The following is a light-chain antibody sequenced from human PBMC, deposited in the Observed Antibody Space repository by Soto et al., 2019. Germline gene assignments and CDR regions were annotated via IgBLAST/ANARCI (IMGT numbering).Light chain of an antibody. CDR2: ENN. J-gene: IGLJ2*01. CDR3: QSFDSRNVV. Sequence: NFMLTQPHSVSESPGMTVKISYTRSSGSIASNYVQWYQQRPGSAPTIVIYENNQRPSGVPDRFSGSIDSSTNSASLTISGLKTEDEADYYCQSFDSRNVVFGGGTKLTVL. CDR1: SGSIASNY. V-gene: IGLV6-57*03.